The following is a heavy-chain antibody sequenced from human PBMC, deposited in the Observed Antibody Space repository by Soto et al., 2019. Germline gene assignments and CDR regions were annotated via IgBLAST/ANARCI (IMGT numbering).Heavy chain of an antibody. CDR1: GGSISGGYYY. CDR3: ATYRKLFHF. CDR2: IYNSGST. J-gene: IGHJ3*01. V-gene: IGHV4-30-2*01. D-gene: IGHD3-3*01. Sequence: SETLSLTCAVSGGSISGGYYYWSWIRQPPGKGLEWIGFIYNSGSTYYNSSLTSRVTISVDRSKNHFFLNLTSVTAADTAVYYGATYRKLFHFWGQGTKVTVSS.